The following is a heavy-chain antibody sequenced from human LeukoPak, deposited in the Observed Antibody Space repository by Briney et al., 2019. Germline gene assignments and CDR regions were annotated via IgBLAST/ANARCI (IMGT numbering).Heavy chain of an antibody. V-gene: IGHV3-7*01. Sequence: GGSLRLSCAAAGFTFSSYGMSWVRQAAGKGLEWVRNIKQDGSEKYYVDSVKGRFTISRDNAKNSLYLQMNSMRAEDTAVYYCARGYGYCSSTSCYFDPWGQGTLVTVSS. D-gene: IGHD2-2*01. J-gene: IGHJ5*02. CDR2: IKQDGSEK. CDR1: GFTFSSYG. CDR3: ARGYGYCSSTSCYFDP.